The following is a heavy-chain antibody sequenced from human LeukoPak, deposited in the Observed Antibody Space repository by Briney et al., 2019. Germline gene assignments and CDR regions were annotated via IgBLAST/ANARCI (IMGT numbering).Heavy chain of an antibody. CDR3: ARGGDDYGDYVSWFDP. J-gene: IGHJ5*02. Sequence: SETLSLTCTVSGGSISSYYWSWIRQPPGKGLEWIGYIYYSGSTNYNPSLKSRVTISVDTSKNQFSLKLSSVTAADTAVYYCARGGDDYGDYVSWFDPWGQGTLVTVSS. CDR1: GGSISSYY. CDR2: IYYSGST. D-gene: IGHD4-17*01. V-gene: IGHV4-59*01.